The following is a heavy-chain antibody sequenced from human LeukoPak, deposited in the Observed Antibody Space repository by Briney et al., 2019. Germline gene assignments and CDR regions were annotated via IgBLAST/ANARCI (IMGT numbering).Heavy chain of an antibody. J-gene: IGHJ4*02. Sequence: ASVKVSCKASGYTFTSCDINWVRQATGQGLEWMGWMNPNSGNTGYAQKFQGRVTMTRNTSISTAYMELSSLRSEDTAVYYCARDHGSGWLQYFDYWGQGTLVTVSS. CDR1: GYTFTSCD. CDR2: MNPNSGNT. V-gene: IGHV1-8*01. CDR3: ARDHGSGWLQYFDY. D-gene: IGHD6-19*01.